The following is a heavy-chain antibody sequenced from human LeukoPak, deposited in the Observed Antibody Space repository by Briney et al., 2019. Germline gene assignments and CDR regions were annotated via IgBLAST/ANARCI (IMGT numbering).Heavy chain of an antibody. V-gene: IGHV1-18*01. Sequence: ASVKVSCKPSGYTFTSYGSSWVRQAPGQGLEWMGWISAYNGNTNYAQKLQGRVTMTTDTSTSTAYMELRSLRSDDTAVYSCARDSLDYYDSSGLGYWGQGTLVTVSS. CDR2: ISAYNGNT. D-gene: IGHD3-22*01. J-gene: IGHJ4*02. CDR3: ARDSLDYYDSSGLGY. CDR1: GYTFTSYG.